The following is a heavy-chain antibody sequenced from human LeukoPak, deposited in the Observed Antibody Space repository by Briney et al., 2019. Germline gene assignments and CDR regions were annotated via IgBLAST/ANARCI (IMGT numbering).Heavy chain of an antibody. Sequence: PGGSLRLSCAASGFTFSSYAMSWVRQAPGKGLEWVSYISSSSSTIYYADSVKGRFTISRDNSKNTLYLQMNSLRAEDTAVYYCARDNRGGDRYWTGEAFDIWGQGTMVTVSS. J-gene: IGHJ3*02. D-gene: IGHD2-21*02. CDR3: ARDNRGGDRYWTGEAFDI. CDR2: ISSSSSTI. V-gene: IGHV3-48*01. CDR1: GFTFSSYA.